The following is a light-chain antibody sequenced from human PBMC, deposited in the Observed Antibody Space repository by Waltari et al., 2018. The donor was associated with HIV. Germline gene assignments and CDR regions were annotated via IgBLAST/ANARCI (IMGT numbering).Light chain of an antibody. V-gene: IGKV1-39*01. CDR2: AAS. J-gene: IGKJ4*01. CDR1: QDITIY. CDR3: QQSYSLPPA. Sequence: DIQMTQSPSSLSASVGGSVTITCRASQDITIYLNWYRQRQGKAPELLIYAASSLHSGVPSRFSGSGSGTDFTLTISGLQADDFATYYCQQSYSLPPAFGGGTRVEI.